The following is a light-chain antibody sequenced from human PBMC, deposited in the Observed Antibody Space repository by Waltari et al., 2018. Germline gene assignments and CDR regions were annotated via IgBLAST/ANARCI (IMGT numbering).Light chain of an antibody. V-gene: IGLV3-25*03. CDR2: KDI. J-gene: IGLJ2*01. Sequence: SHELTQSPSVSVSPGQTARITCSGDTLPKQYAHWYQQKPGQAPVLIIYKDIERPSGIPERFSASTSGTIVTLTISGVRPEDEADYYCQSVDSSDMVYFGGGTKLTVL. CDR3: QSVDSSDMVY. CDR1: TLPKQY.